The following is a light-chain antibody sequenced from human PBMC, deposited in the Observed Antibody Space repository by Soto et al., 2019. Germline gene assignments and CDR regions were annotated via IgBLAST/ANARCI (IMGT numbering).Light chain of an antibody. CDR1: QSVLYSSNNKNY. CDR2: WAS. Sequence: DIVMTQSPDSLAVSLGERATINCKSSQSVLYSSNNKNYLAWYQQKPGQPPKLLIYWASTRESGVPDRFSGSGSGTDFTLTISSLQAEDVAVYYCQQWPGFGQGTRLEIK. V-gene: IGKV4-1*01. CDR3: QQWPG. J-gene: IGKJ5*01.